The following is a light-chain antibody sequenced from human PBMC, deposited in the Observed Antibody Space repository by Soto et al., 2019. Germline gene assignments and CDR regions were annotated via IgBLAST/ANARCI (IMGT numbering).Light chain of an antibody. CDR1: QSVSSNY. Sequence: NVLTQSPGTLSLSPGERATLSCRASQSVSSNYLAWYQQKPGQAPRLLIYGASSRATGIPDRFSGSGSGTDFTLTISRLEPEDFAVYYCQQYSTSPWTFGQGTKVDIK. CDR2: GAS. V-gene: IGKV3-20*01. J-gene: IGKJ1*01. CDR3: QQYSTSPWT.